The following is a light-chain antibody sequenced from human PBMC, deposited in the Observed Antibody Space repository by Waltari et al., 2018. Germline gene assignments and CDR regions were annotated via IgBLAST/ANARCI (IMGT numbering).Light chain of an antibody. CDR1: QSVSKYY. CDR3: QHYGISPRT. V-gene: IGKV3-20*01. Sequence: EIVLTHSPDPLSLSPGDRAPVSCRASQSVSKYYLAWYQQKPGQSPRLLIYDASTRAAGIPDRFSGSGSGTDFTLTISGLEPQDIAVYYCQHYGISPRTFGQGTKVEMK. J-gene: IGKJ1*01. CDR2: DAS.